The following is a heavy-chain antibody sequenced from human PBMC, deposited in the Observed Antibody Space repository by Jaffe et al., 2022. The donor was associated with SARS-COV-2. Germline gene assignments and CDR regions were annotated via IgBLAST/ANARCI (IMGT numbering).Heavy chain of an antibody. D-gene: IGHD2-2*01. V-gene: IGHV4-34*01. CDR1: GGSFSGYY. J-gene: IGHJ5*02. CDR2: INHSGST. CDR3: ARGRRYCSSTSCRNWFDP. Sequence: QVQLQQWGAGLLKPSETLSLTCAVYGGSFSGYYWSWIRQPPGKGLEWIGEINHSGSTNYNPSLKSRVTISVDTSKNQFSLKLSSVTAADTAVYYCARGRRYCSSTSCRNWFDPWGQGTLVTVSS.